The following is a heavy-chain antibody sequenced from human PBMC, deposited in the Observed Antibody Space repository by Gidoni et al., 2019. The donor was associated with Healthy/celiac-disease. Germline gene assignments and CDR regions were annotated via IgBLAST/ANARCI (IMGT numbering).Heavy chain of an antibody. CDR3: ARDLGSSYGMDV. CDR2: INPNSGGT. Sequence: QVQLVQSGAEVKKPGASVKVSCKASGYPFTGYYMHWVRQAPGQGLEWRGWINPNSGGTNYAQKSKGRVTMTRDTSISTAYMELSRLRSDDTAVYYCARDLGSSYGMDVWGQGTTVTVSS. J-gene: IGHJ6*02. V-gene: IGHV1-2*02. D-gene: IGHD2-2*01. CDR1: GYPFTGYY.